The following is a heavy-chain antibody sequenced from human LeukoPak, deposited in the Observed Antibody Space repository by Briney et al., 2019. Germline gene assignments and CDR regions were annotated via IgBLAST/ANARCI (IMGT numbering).Heavy chain of an antibody. D-gene: IGHD3-9*01. Sequence: ASVKVSCKASGYTFTSYGISWVRQAPGQGLEWMGWISAYNGNTNYAQKLQGRVTMTTDTSTSTAYMELRSLRSDDTAVYYCATDPTDNYYYGMDVWGQGTTVTVSS. CDR1: GYTFTSYG. CDR3: ATDPTDNYYYGMDV. CDR2: ISAYNGNT. V-gene: IGHV1-18*01. J-gene: IGHJ6*02.